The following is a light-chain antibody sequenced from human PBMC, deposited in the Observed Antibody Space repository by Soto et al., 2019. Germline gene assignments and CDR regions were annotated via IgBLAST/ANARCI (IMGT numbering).Light chain of an antibody. CDR3: CSHAGDNTYV. Sequence: QSVLTQPPSASGSPGQSVTISCTGTSSDVGGYNYVSWYQQYPGKAPKLIIYEVTKRLSEVPDRFSGSKSGNTASLTVSGLQAEDEADYFCCSHAGDNTYVFGTGTKVTVL. CDR1: SSDVGGYNY. V-gene: IGLV2-8*01. J-gene: IGLJ1*01. CDR2: EVT.